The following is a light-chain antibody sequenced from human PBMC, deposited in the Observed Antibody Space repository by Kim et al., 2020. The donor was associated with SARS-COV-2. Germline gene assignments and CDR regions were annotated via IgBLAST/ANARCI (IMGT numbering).Light chain of an antibody. J-gene: IGLJ3*02. Sequence: SYELTQPPSVSVSPGQTASITCSGNRLGDNYVCWYQQKPGQSHVFVMYQDNKRPTGIPERFSGSNSGNTATLTISEPQPMDEADYYCQAWDSTTGHLVFG. V-gene: IGLV3-1*01. CDR2: QDN. CDR1: RLGDNY. CDR3: QAWDSTTGHLV.